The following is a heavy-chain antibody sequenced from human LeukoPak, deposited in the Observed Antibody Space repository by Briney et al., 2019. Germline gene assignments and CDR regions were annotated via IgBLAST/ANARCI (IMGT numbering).Heavy chain of an antibody. CDR3: AKDGGLWVSAHWGDS. Sequence: GGSLRLSGAASGFTFSSYTMSWVRQAPGKGLEWVSTITTSDGNTYYADSVKGRFTVSRGNSKNTLFLQMNSLRAEDTAVYYCAKDGGLWVSAHWGDSWGRGTLVTVSS. CDR2: ITTSDGNT. D-gene: IGHD7-27*01. J-gene: IGHJ4*02. CDR1: GFTFSSYT. V-gene: IGHV3-23*01.